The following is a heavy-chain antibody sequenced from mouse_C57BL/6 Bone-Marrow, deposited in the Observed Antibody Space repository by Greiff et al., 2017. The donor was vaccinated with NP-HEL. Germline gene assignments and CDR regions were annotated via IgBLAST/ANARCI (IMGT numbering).Heavy chain of an antibody. CDR2: IYPGSGNT. CDR3: AKGDYDGRDY. Sequence: QVQLQQSGAELVRPGASVKLSCKASGYTFTDYYINWVKQRPGQGLEWIARIYPGSGNTYYNEKFKGKATLTAEKSSSNAYMQLSSLTSEDSAVYFCAKGDYDGRDYWGQGTTLTVSS. J-gene: IGHJ2*01. D-gene: IGHD2-4*01. CDR1: GYTFTDYY. V-gene: IGHV1-76*01.